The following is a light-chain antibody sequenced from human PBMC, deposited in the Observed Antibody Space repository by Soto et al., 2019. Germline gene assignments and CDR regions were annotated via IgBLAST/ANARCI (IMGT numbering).Light chain of an antibody. CDR2: DAS. CDR1: QSVGSY. Sequence: EIVLTQSPATLSLSPGERATLSCRASQSVGSYFAWYQQKPGQAPRLLIYDASNRATGIPARFSGSGSGTDFPPTISSLEPDDFAVYYCQQRGNWPVTFGQGTRVDIK. J-gene: IGKJ1*01. CDR3: QQRGNWPVT. V-gene: IGKV3-11*01.